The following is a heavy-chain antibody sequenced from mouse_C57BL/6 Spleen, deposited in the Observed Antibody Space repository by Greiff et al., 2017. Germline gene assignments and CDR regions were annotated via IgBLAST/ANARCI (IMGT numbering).Heavy chain of an antibody. CDR3: AKKFFYYYGSSYEWYFDV. D-gene: IGHD1-1*01. J-gene: IGHJ1*03. CDR2: IDPSDSYT. CDR1: GYTFTSYW. Sequence: QVQLQQPGAELVKPGASVKLSCKASGYTFTSYWMQWVKQRPGQGLEWIGEIDPSDSYTNYNQKFKGKAKLTVDTSSSTAYMQLSSLTSEDSAVYYCAKKFFYYYGSSYEWYFDVWGTGTTVTVSS. V-gene: IGHV1-50*01.